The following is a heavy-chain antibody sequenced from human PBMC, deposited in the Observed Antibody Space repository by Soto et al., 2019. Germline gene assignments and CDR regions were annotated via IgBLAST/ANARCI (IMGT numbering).Heavy chain of an antibody. CDR2: IYYSGST. Sequence: KPSETLSLTCTVSGDSISSYYWSWIRQPPGKGLEWIGYIYYSGSTDYNPSLKSRVTISVDTSKNQFSMKLNSVTAADTAVYYCARSTIGWYPFDYWGQGTLVTVSS. D-gene: IGHD6-19*01. J-gene: IGHJ4*02. CDR1: GDSISSYY. V-gene: IGHV4-59*01. CDR3: ARSTIGWYPFDY.